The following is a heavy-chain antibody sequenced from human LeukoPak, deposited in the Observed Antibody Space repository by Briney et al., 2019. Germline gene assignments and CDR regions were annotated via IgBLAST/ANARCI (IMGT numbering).Heavy chain of an antibody. CDR3: ASLHCSSTSCYFDY. CDR1: GGSISSVGYY. CDR2: IYYSGST. D-gene: IGHD2-2*01. V-gene: IGHV4-61*08. Sequence: PSETLSLTCTVSGGSISSVGYYWSWIRQHPGKGLEWIGYIYYSGSTNYNPSLKSRVTISVDTSKNQFSLKLSSVTAADTAVYYCASLHCSSTSCYFDYWGQGTLVTVSS. J-gene: IGHJ4*02.